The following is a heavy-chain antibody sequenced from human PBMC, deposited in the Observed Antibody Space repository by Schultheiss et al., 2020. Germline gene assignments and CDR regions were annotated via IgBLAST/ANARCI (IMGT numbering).Heavy chain of an antibody. Sequence: GGSLRLSCKASGYTFTSYGISWVRQAPGQGLEWMGWISAYNGNTNYAQKLQGRVTMTTDTSTSTAYMELRSLRSDDTAVYYCARAYPTTAYYYYYYMDVWGKGTMVTVSS. J-gene: IGHJ6*03. CDR3: ARAYPTTAYYYYYYMDV. D-gene: IGHD4-11*01. CDR1: GYTFTSYG. V-gene: IGHV1-18*01. CDR2: ISAYNGNT.